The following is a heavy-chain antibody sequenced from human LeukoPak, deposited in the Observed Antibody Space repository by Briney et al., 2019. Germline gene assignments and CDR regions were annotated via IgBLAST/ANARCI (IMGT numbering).Heavy chain of an antibody. V-gene: IGHV4-59*08. CDR3: ARQGRGGSYSYYYYYYMDV. CDR2: IYYSGST. Sequence: SETLSLTCTVSGGSISSHYWSWIRQPPGKGLEWIGYIYYSGSTNYNPSLKSRVTISVDTSKNQFSLKLSSVTAADTAVYYCARQGRGGSYSYYYYYYMDVWGKGTTVTVSS. CDR1: GGSISSHY. J-gene: IGHJ6*03. D-gene: IGHD1-26*01.